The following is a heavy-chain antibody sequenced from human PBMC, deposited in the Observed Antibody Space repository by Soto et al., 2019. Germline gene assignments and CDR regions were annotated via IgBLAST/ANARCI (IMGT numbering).Heavy chain of an antibody. CDR1: GGSISSGGYY. J-gene: IGHJ4*02. CDR3: ARSPEATVTAFDY. CDR2: IYSSGST. D-gene: IGHD4-17*01. V-gene: IGHV4-31*03. Sequence: QVQLQESGPGLVKPTQTLSLTCTVSGGSISSGGYYLSWIRQHPGKGLEWIGYIYSSGSTYYNPSLKSRVTISVDTSKNQFSLQLSSVTAADTAVYYCARSPEATVTAFDYWGQGTLVTVSS.